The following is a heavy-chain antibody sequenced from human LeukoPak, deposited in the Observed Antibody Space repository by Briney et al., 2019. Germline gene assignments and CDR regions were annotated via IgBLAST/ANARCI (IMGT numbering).Heavy chain of an antibody. Sequence: SVKVSCKASGGTLRRHTITSVRQAPGQGLEWMGRIIPMMGIANYAQKFQGRVTITADTSTDTAYMDLISLRSEDTAVYYCASRSHKTIVGADTREVGDYWGQGTLVTVSS. CDR1: GGTLRRHT. V-gene: IGHV1-69*02. CDR3: ASRSHKTIVGADTREVGDY. D-gene: IGHD6-19*01. J-gene: IGHJ4*02. CDR2: IIPMMGIA.